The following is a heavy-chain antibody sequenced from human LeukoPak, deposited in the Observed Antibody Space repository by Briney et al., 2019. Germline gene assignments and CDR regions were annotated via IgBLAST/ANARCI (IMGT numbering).Heavy chain of an antibody. CDR1: GFTFSSYW. CDR3: ARGRPHGNDY. J-gene: IGHJ4*02. CDR2: IASDGSST. V-gene: IGHV3-74*01. D-gene: IGHD5-24*01. Sequence: GGSLRLSCAASGFTFSSYWMNWVRQAPGKGLVWVSRIASDGSSTTYADSVKGRFSISRDNAKNTLYLQMNSLRVEDTAVYYCARGRPHGNDYWGRGTLVTVSS.